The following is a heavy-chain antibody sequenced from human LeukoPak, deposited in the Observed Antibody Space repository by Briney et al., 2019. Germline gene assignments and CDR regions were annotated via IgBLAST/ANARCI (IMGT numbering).Heavy chain of an antibody. V-gene: IGHV3-15*01. CDR3: TTGYYVAWYMDV. CDR1: GFTFSNAW. J-gene: IGHJ6*03. CDR2: IKSKTDGGTT. Sequence: GGSLRLSCAASGFTFSNAWMSWVRQAPGKGLEWVGRIKSKTDGGTTDYAAPVKGRFTISRDDSKNTLYLQMNSLKTEDTAVYYCTTGYYVAWYMDVWGKGTTVTASS. D-gene: IGHD3-22*01.